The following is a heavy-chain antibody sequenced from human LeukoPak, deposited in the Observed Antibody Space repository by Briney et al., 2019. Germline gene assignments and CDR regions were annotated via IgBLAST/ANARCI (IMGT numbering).Heavy chain of an antibody. V-gene: IGHV1-69*13. CDR2: IIPIFGTA. D-gene: IGHD5-18*01. Sequence: ASVKVSCKASGGTFSSYAISWVRQAPGQGLEWMGGIIPIFGTANYAQKFQGRVTITADVSTSTAYMELSSLRSEDTAVYYCATLSYSYGHHGSYWGQGTLVTVSS. CDR3: ATLSYSYGHHGSY. CDR1: GGTFSSYA. J-gene: IGHJ4*02.